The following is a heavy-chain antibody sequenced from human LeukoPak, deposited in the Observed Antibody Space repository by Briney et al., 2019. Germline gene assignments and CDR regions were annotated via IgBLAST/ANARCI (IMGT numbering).Heavy chain of an antibody. D-gene: IGHD3-10*01. CDR1: GFTFSSYG. Sequence: GGSLRLSCAASGFTFSSYGMHWVRQAPGKGLEWVAFIRYDGSNKYYADSVKGRFTISRDNSKNTLYLQMYSLRAEDTAVYYCAKLWFGELSGMDVWGQGTTVTVSS. CDR3: AKLWFGELSGMDV. J-gene: IGHJ6*02. CDR2: IRYDGSNK. V-gene: IGHV3-30*02.